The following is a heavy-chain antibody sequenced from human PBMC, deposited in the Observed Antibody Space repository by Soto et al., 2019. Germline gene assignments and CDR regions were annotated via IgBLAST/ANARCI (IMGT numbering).Heavy chain of an antibody. CDR2: IYYSGST. D-gene: IGHD3-16*01. CDR3: ARRWGTTFDY. J-gene: IGHJ4*02. V-gene: IGHV4-59*08. CDR1: GGSISSYY. Sequence: SETLSLTCTVSGGSISSYYWSWIRQPPGKGLEWIGYIYYSGSTNYNPSLKSRVTISVDTSKNQFSLELSSVTAADTAVYYCARRWGTTFDYWGQGTLVTVS.